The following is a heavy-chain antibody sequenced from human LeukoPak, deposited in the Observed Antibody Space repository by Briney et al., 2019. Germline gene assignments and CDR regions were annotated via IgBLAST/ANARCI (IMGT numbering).Heavy chain of an antibody. CDR1: GYTFTGYY. V-gene: IGHV1-2*02. CDR3: ASSGGVGASDYYFDY. Sequence: ASVKVSFKASGYTFTGYYMHWVRQAPGQGLEWMGWINPNSGGTNYAQKFQGRVTMTRDTSISTAYMELSRLRSDDTAVYYCASSGGVGASDYYFDYWGQGTLVTVSS. J-gene: IGHJ4*02. D-gene: IGHD1-26*01. CDR2: INPNSGGT.